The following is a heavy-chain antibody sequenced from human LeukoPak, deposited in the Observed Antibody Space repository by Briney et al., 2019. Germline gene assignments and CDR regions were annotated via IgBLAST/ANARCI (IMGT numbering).Heavy chain of an antibody. CDR2: VSDSGDNT. Sequence: GGSLRLSCAVSGFRFSSYAMSWVRQAPGKGLEWVAVVSDSGDNTHYVNSVKGRFTISRDNSKNTLYLLMNSLRVEDTAVYYCARDGDGYPYWGQGTLVTVSA. V-gene: IGHV3-23*01. CDR1: GFRFSSYA. D-gene: IGHD5-18*01. J-gene: IGHJ4*02. CDR3: ARDGDGYPY.